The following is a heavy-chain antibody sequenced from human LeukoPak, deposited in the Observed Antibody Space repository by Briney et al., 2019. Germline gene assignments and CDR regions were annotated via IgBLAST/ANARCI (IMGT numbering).Heavy chain of an antibody. CDR1: GYTFTGYY. CDR3: ARGTIFGVVIQSRYYYYYMDV. Sequence: ASVKVSCKASGYTFTGYYMHWVRQAPGQGLEWMGWINPNRGGTNYAQKFQGRVTMTRDTSISTAYMELSRLRSDDTAVYYCARGTIFGVVIQSRYYYYYMDVWGKGTTVTVSS. CDR2: INPNRGGT. D-gene: IGHD3-3*01. J-gene: IGHJ6*03. V-gene: IGHV1-2*02.